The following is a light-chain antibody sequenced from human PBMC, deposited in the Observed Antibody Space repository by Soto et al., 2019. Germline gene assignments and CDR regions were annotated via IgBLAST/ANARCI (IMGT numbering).Light chain of an antibody. J-gene: IGKJ1*01. V-gene: IGKV1-5*03. CDR2: KAS. CDR1: QSISSW. CDR3: QQYNSYST. Sequence: DIQMTQSPSTLSASVVDRVTITCRASQSISSWLAWYQQKPGKAPKLLIYKASSLESGVPSRFSGSGSGTKFTLTISSLQPDDFATYYCQQYNSYSTFGQGTKVEIK.